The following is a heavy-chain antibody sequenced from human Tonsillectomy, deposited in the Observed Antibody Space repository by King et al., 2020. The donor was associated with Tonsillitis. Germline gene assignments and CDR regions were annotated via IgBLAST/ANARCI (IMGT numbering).Heavy chain of an antibody. Sequence: VQLVESGGGLVQPGVSLRLSCAASGFTFSGYAMSWVRQAPGKGLEWVSGISGSGGVTYYADSVKGRFTISRDNSKNTLYLQMNSLRAEDTAIYYCAKDIYYYESTGTFDYWGQGTLVTVSS. CDR2: ISGSGGVT. V-gene: IGHV3-23*04. J-gene: IGHJ4*02. CDR1: GFTFSGYA. D-gene: IGHD3-22*01. CDR3: AKDIYYYESTGTFDY.